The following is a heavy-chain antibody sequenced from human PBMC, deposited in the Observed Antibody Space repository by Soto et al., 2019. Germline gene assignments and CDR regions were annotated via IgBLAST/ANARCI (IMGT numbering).Heavy chain of an antibody. CDR2: IYYSGST. Sequence: SETLSLTCTVSGGSISSSSYYWGWIRQPPGKGLEWIGSIYYSGSTYYNPSLKSRVTISVDTSKNQFSLTLSSVTAADTAVYYCATKKQRDFDYWGQGTLVTVSS. V-gene: IGHV4-39*01. CDR3: ATKKQRDFDY. J-gene: IGHJ4*02. CDR1: GGSISSSSYY.